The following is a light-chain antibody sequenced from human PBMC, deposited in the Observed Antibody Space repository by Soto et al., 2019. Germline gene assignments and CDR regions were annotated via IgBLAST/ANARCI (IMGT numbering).Light chain of an antibody. CDR2: EVS. J-gene: IGLJ7*01. CDR3: SSYTSSSTLV. V-gene: IGLV2-14*01. CDR1: SSDVGGYKY. Sequence: QSALTQPASVSGSPGQSITISCTGISSDVGGYKYVSWYQHQSGKAPKLMIYEVSNRPSGVSNRFSGSKSGNTASLTISGLQAEDEADYYCSSYTSSSTLVFGGGTQLTVL.